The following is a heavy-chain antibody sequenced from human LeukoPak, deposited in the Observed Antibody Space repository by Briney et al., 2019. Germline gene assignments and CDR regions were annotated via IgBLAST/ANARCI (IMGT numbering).Heavy chain of an antibody. V-gene: IGHV3-23*01. J-gene: IGHJ5*02. Sequence: PGGSLRLSCAASGFTFSSYAMSWVRQAPGKGLEWVSSISGSAGRTYYADSVKGRLTISRDNSKTTLYLQMNNLRAEDTAVYYCAKDGSGSYPNWFDPWGQGTLVTVSS. CDR3: AKDGSGSYPNWFDP. CDR2: ISGSAGRT. CDR1: GFTFSSYA. D-gene: IGHD1-26*01.